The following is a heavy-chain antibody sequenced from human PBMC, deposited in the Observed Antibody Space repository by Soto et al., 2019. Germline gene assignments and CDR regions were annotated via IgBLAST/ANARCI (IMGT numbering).Heavy chain of an antibody. CDR3: AKDRSAIFGVVTLIDY. CDR2: ISYDGSNK. Sequence: GGSLRLSCAASGFTFSSYGMHWVRQAPGKGLEWVAVISYDGSNKYYADSVKGRFTISRDNSKNTLYLQMNSLRAEDTAVYYCAKDRSAIFGVVTLIDYWGQGTLVTVSS. J-gene: IGHJ4*02. V-gene: IGHV3-30*18. D-gene: IGHD3-3*01. CDR1: GFTFSSYG.